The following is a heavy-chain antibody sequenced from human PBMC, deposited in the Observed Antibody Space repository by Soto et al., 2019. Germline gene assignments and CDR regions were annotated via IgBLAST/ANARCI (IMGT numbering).Heavy chain of an antibody. CDR2: IGGNGVTT. V-gene: IGHV3-23*01. CDR3: ARHGGLTRAMVDY. Sequence: EVQMLESGGGLVQPGGSLRLSWAASGFTFSSYSMSWVRQAPGKGLAWVSVIGGNGVTTYYADSVKGRFTISRDNSKNTLYLQMNSLRAEDTAIYYCARHGGLTRAMVDYWGQGTLVTVSS. J-gene: IGHJ4*02. CDR1: GFTFSSYS. D-gene: IGHD2-15*01.